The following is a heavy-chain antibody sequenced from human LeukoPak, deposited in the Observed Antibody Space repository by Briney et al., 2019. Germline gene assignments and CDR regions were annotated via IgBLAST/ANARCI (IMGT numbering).Heavy chain of an antibody. CDR3: ARAQSGDLWFGELSYDY. CDR2: ISPGGGTT. CDR1: GFAFGSEA. D-gene: IGHD3-10*01. J-gene: IGHJ4*02. Sequence: GGSLRLSCAVSGFAFGSEAMSWVRQSPARGLEWVASISPGGGTTYYADYVKGRFTISRDNSKNTLYLQMNSLRAEDTAVYYCARAQSGDLWFGELSYDYWGQGTLVTVSS. V-gene: IGHV3-23*01.